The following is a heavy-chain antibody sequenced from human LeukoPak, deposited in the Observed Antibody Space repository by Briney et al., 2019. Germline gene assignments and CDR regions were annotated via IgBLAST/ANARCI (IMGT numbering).Heavy chain of an antibody. CDR2: ISGSGTTT. J-gene: IGHJ4*02. CDR3: AKSKFATSGYDGSLDC. V-gene: IGHV3-23*01. CDR1: GFTFNNDA. Sequence: GGSLRLSCAASGFTFNNDALTWVRRAPGKGLEWVSGISGSGTTTYYADSVKGRFTISSDNSRTTLYLQMNSLRAEDTAVYYRAKSKFATSGYDGSLDCWGQGTLVTVSS. D-gene: IGHD5-12*01.